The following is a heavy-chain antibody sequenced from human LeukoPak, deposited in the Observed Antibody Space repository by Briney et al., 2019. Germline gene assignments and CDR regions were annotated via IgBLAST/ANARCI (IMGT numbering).Heavy chain of an antibody. D-gene: IGHD4-23*01. CDR1: RGSLSSYY. CDR2: IYYSGST. CDR3: ARETKDYGGNSYYYYYMDV. V-gene: IGHV4-59*01. Sequence: SETLSLTCTVSRGSLSSYYWSWMRQPPGKGLEWIRNIYYSGSTNYNPSLKSRVTISVDTSKNQFSLKLSSVTAADTAVYYCARETKDYGGNSYYYYYMDVWGKGTTVTVSS. J-gene: IGHJ6*03.